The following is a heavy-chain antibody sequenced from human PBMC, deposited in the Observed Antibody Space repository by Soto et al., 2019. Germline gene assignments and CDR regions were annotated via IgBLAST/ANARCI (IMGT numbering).Heavy chain of an antibody. J-gene: IGHJ6*02. CDR2: VTHIANI. V-gene: IGHV4-31*02. CDR1: DGSITRGAYS. CDR3: ARDRDGNRYFSPCGVDV. Sequence: QVLLPESGPGLVKSSETLSLSCSAADGSITRGAYSWTWIRHRPGKGLEWIGSVTHIANIHYNPSLRCRVAFSFCASKNDFFSLKMTDGNVADTAVYYCARDRDGNRYFSPCGVDVWGQGTTVTVS. D-gene: IGHD3-16*02.